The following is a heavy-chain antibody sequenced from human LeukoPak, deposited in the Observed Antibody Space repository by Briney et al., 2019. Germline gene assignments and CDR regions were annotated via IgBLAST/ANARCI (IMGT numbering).Heavy chain of an antibody. CDR2: IYPGDSDT. CDR1: GYSFTSYW. V-gene: IGHV5-51*01. CDR3: ARPEYDYGGNGAFDI. J-gene: IGHJ3*02. D-gene: IGHD4-23*01. Sequence: GESLKISCKGSGYSFTSYWIGWVRQVPGKSLEWMGIIYPGDSDTRYSPSFQGQVTISADKSISTAYLQWSSLKASDTAMYYCARPEYDYGGNGAFDIWGQGTMVTVSS.